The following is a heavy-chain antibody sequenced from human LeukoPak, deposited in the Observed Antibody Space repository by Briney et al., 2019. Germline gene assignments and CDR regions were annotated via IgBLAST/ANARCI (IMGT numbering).Heavy chain of an antibody. D-gene: IGHD3-3*01. J-gene: IGHJ4*02. CDR2: ISSSSSYI. Sequence: PGGSLRLSCAASGFTFSSYSMNWVRQAPGKGLGWVSSISSSSSYIYYADSVKGRFTISRDNAKNSLYLQMNSLRAEDTAVYYCARDRYYDFWSGSPFDYWGQGTLVTVSS. CDR1: GFTFSSYS. V-gene: IGHV3-21*01. CDR3: ARDRYYDFWSGSPFDY.